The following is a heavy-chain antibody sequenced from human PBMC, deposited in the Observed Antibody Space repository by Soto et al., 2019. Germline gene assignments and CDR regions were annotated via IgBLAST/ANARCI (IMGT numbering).Heavy chain of an antibody. Sequence: QVQLQESGPGLVKPSETLALTCTVSGGSVSSGSYGWGWIRQPPGKGLEWIGFIYHSGSTNYNPSPTSRVTISVDTSKNQFSLSLTSVTAADTAVYYCARLSAAWFDPWCQGTLVTVAS. D-gene: IGHD6-19*01. CDR1: GGSVSSGSYG. CDR2: IYHSGST. J-gene: IGHJ5*02. CDR3: ARLSAAWFDP. V-gene: IGHV4-61*01.